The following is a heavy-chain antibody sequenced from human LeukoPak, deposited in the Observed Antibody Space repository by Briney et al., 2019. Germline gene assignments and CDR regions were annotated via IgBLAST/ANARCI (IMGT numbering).Heavy chain of an antibody. Sequence: GGSLRLSCAASGFTFSGYSMNWVRQAPGKGLEWVSSITSSSGYIYYADSVKGRFTISRDNAKKSLYLQMNSLRAEDTAVYYCAREISSSGCLDYWGQGTLVTVSS. CDR2: ITSSSGYI. CDR3: AREISSSGCLDY. J-gene: IGHJ4*02. V-gene: IGHV3-21*01. CDR1: GFTFSGYS. D-gene: IGHD6-25*01.